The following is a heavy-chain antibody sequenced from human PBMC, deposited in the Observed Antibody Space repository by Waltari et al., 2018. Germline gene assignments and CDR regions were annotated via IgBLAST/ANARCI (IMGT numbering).Heavy chain of an antibody. J-gene: IGHJ3*02. CDR3: ARSSSGWYPRFDAFDI. D-gene: IGHD6-19*01. Sequence: QVQLQESGPGLVKPSETLSLTCTVSGGPISSYYWSWIRQPPGKGLGWIGYIYYSGSTNYNPSLKGRVTISVDTSKNQFSLKLSSVTAADTAVYYCARSSSGWYPRFDAFDIWGQGTMVTVSS. CDR1: GGPISSYY. V-gene: IGHV4-59*01. CDR2: IYYSGST.